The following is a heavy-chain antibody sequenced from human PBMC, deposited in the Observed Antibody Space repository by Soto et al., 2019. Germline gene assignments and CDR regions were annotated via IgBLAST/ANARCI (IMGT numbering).Heavy chain of an antibody. CDR2: ISNNGDAT. J-gene: IGHJ4*02. Sequence: EVFLSESGGGVTQPGGSLRLSCAAPGIKFRDSAMSWVRQAPGKGLEWVSSISNNGDATYYADSVKGRFHISRDNSEKTVVLEMNRLRVEDTAVYFCAQLALWFGEFGRGYWGQGALVNVSS. CDR3: AQLALWFGEFGRGY. V-gene: IGHV3-23*01. CDR1: GIKFRDSA. D-gene: IGHD3-10*01.